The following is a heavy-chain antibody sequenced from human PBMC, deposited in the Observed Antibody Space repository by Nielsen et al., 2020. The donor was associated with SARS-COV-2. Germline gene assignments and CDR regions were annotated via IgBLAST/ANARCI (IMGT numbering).Heavy chain of an antibody. J-gene: IGHJ5*02. D-gene: IGHD2-15*01. V-gene: IGHV4-31*03. CDR2: IYYSGST. CDR1: GGSISSGGYY. CDR3: ARGGGGVKLLAWFDP. Sequence: LRLSCTVSGGSISSGGYYWSWIRQHPGKGLEWIGYIYYSGSTYYNPSLKSRVTISVDTSKNQFSLKLSSVTAADTAVYYCARGGGGVKLLAWFDPWGQGTLVTVSS.